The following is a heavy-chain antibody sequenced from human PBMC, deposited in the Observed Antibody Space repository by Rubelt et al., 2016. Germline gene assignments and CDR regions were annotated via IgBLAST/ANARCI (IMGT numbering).Heavy chain of an antibody. J-gene: IGHJ3*01. CDR3: ARDRLVGASDAFDF. V-gene: IGHV4-38-2*02. D-gene: IGHD1-26*01. CDR2: IYHTWTT. Sequence: QVYLQESGPGLVKPSETLSLTCNVSGYSISSGYFWGWIRQPPGTGLAWIGFIYHTWTTYYNPSLKSRVTIALDTSKNQFSLKLTSVTAADTAMYYCARDRLVGASDAFDFWGQGTMVTVAS. CDR1: GYSISSGYF.